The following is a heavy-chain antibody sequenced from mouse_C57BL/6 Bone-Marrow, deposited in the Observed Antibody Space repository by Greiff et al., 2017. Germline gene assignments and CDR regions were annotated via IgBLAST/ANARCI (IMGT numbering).Heavy chain of an antibody. V-gene: IGHV5-6*01. CDR2: ISSGGSYT. D-gene: IGHD1-3*01. CDR1: GFTFSSYG. J-gene: IGHJ4*01. Sequence: EVKLMESGGDLVKPGGSLKLSCAASGFTFSSYGMSWVRQTPDKRLEWVATISSGGSYTYYPDGVKGRFTISRDNAKNTLYLQMSSLKSEDTAMYYCARQKWYYAMDYWGQGTSVTVSS. CDR3: ARQKWYYAMDY.